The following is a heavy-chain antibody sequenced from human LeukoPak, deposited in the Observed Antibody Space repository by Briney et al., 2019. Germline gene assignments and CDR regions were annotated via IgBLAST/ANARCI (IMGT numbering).Heavy chain of an antibody. Sequence: PSETPSLTCTVSGGSISSHYWAWIRQPPGKGLEWIGSIYYTGGTYYNPSLKSRVTISIDTSKNQFSLKLSSVTAADTAVYYCARVGDWNDLVYWGQGTLVSVSS. D-gene: IGHD1-1*01. V-gene: IGHV4-39*07. J-gene: IGHJ4*02. CDR1: GGSISSHY. CDR2: IYYTGGT. CDR3: ARVGDWNDLVY.